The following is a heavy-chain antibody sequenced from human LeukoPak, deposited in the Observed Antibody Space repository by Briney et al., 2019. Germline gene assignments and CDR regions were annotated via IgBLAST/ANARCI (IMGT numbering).Heavy chain of an antibody. CDR1: GYTFREDN. J-gene: IGHJ3*02. V-gene: IGHV3-21*06. Sequence: NPGGSLRLFCAASGYTFREDNVNWVRQVPGKGLGWGSSLSWNCTYIYYADSVKGRFTISRDNAKNSLFLQMNSLRYENTAVYYCVSGNDPDYLWTTYRLDAFDIWGQGTMVIVSS. D-gene: IGHD3-16*02. CDR3: VSGNDPDYLWTTYRLDAFDI. CDR2: LSWNCTYI.